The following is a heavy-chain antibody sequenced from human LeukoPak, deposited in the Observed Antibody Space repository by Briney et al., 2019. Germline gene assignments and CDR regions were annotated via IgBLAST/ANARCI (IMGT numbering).Heavy chain of an antibody. V-gene: IGHV4-59*01. CDR2: IYYSGNS. D-gene: IGHD3-9*01. CDR3: AGTNYNILTGYSP. CDR1: AGSFSSYY. J-gene: IGHJ5*02. Sequence: SETLSLTCTVSAGSFSSYYWSWIRQPPAKGLEWIGYIYYSGNSYYNPSLKSRVIISVDASKNQFSLKLSSVTAADTAVYYCAGTNYNILTGYSPWGQGTLVSVSS.